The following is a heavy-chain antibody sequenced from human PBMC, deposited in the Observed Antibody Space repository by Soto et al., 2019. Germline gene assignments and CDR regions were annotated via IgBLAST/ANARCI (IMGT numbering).Heavy chain of an antibody. J-gene: IGHJ5*02. CDR2: VYSSGST. Sequence: PSETLSLTCTVSGDSITSYNWNWLRQPPEKELEWIGYVYSSGSTNYNPSLKSRVTISVDTSRNQFSLKVNSVTAADTAVYYCARRAVVAVTGSLDNWLDPWGQGILVTVSS. V-gene: IGHV4-59*01. CDR1: GDSITSYN. CDR3: ARRAVVAVTGSLDNWLDP. D-gene: IGHD2-21*01.